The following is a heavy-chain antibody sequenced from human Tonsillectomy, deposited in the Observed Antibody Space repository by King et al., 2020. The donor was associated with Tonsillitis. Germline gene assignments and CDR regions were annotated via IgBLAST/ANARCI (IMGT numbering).Heavy chain of an antibody. Sequence: QLVQSGGGVVQPGRSLRLSCAASGFTFSSYGMHWVRQAPGKGLDGVAFLSYDGSNKYYSDYVQGRFTISRDNSKNTLYLQMNSLRAEDTAVYYCAKDYDFWSGSYFDYWGQGTLVTVSS. CDR1: GFTFSSYG. V-gene: IGHV3-30*18. CDR2: LSYDGSNK. J-gene: IGHJ4*02. D-gene: IGHD3-3*01. CDR3: AKDYDFWSGSYFDY.